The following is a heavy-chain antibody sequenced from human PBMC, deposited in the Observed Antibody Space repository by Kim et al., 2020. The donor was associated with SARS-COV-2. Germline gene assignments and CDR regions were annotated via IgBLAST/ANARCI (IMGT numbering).Heavy chain of an antibody. D-gene: IGHD2-15*01. J-gene: IGHJ6*02. CDR1: GFTFSSYE. CDR2: ISSSGSTI. CDR3: ARRGLGYCSGGSCYAGGMDV. Sequence: GGSLRLSCAASGFTFSSYEMNWVRQAPGKGLEWVSYISSSGSTIYYADSVKGRFTISRDNAKNSLYLQMNSLRAEDTAVYYCARRGLGYCSGGSCYAGGMDVWGQGTTVTVSS. V-gene: IGHV3-48*03.